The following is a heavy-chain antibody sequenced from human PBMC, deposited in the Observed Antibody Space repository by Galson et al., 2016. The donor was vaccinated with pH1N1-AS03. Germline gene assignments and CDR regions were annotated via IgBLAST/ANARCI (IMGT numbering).Heavy chain of an antibody. Sequence: PALVKPTQTLTLTCTFSGFSLSTSEVGVGWIRQPPGKALEWLALISWNDNKLYRPSLKSRLTITKDTSKNQVVLTMNNMDPEDTATYYCGHSTAGYWGQGILVTVSS. CDR3: GHSTAGY. CDR1: GFSLSTSEVG. V-gene: IGHV2-5*01. J-gene: IGHJ4*02. CDR2: ISWNDNK. D-gene: IGHD2-21*02.